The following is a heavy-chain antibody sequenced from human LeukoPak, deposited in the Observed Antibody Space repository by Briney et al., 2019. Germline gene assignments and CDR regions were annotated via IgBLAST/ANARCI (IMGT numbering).Heavy chain of an antibody. D-gene: IGHD5-18*01. CDR1: GGSISSYY. V-gene: IGHV4-59*12. Sequence: PSETLSLTCTVSGGSISSYYWSWIRQPPGKGLEWIGYIYYSGSTNYNPSLKSRVTISVDTSKNQFSLKLSSATAADTAVYYCARDLGGYSDGSYYYYMDVWGKGTTVTVSS. J-gene: IGHJ6*03. CDR3: ARDLGGYSDGSYYYYMDV. CDR2: IYYSGST.